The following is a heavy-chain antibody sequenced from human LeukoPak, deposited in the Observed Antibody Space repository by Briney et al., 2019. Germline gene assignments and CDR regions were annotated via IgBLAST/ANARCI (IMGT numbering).Heavy chain of an antibody. V-gene: IGHV3-30*18. CDR3: VKDLYYYDTTGFPPYGMDV. J-gene: IGHJ6*02. Sequence: GGSLRLSCAASGFASGFTFSSYGMHWVRQAPGKGLEWVAVISYDGSNKYYADSVKGRFTISRDNSKNTLYLQMNSLRAEDTAEYYCVKDLYYYDTTGFPPYGMDVWGQGTTVTASS. D-gene: IGHD3-22*01. CDR2: ISYDGSNK. CDR1: GFTFSSYG.